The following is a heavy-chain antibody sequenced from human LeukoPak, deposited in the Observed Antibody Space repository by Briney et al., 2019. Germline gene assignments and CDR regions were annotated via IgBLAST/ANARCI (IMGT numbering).Heavy chain of an antibody. J-gene: IGHJ3*02. D-gene: IGHD4-17*01. CDR2: IRYDGSNK. Sequence: GGSLRLSCAASGFTFSSYGMHWVRQAPGKGLEWVAFIRYDGSNKYYADSVKGRFTISRDNSKNTLYLQMNSLRAEDTAVYYCARDYGDYVSAFDIWGQGTMVTVSS. CDR1: GFTFSSYG. V-gene: IGHV3-30*02. CDR3: ARDYGDYVSAFDI.